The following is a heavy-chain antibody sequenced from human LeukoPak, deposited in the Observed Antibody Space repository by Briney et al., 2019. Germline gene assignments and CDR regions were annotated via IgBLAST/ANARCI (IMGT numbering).Heavy chain of an antibody. V-gene: IGHV1-8*01. J-gene: IGHJ3*02. CDR1: GYTFTSYD. Sequence: ASVKVSCKASGYTFTSYDINWVRQAAGQGLEWMGWMNPNSGNTGYAQKFQGRVTMTRNTSISTAYMELSSLRSEDTAVYYCARGPDGKDAFDIWGQGTMVTVSS. D-gene: IGHD1-14*01. CDR2: MNPNSGNT. CDR3: ARGPDGKDAFDI.